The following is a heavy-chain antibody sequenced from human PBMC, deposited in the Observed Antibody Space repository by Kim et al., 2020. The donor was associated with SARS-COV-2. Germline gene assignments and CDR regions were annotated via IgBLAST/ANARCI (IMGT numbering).Heavy chain of an antibody. V-gene: IGHV3-13*04. CDR2: IGTAGDT. CDR3: ARGNGGGSSWAYYYYGMDV. D-gene: IGHD6-13*01. J-gene: IGHJ6*02. CDR1: GFTFSSYD. Sequence: GGSLRRSCAASGFTFSSYDMHWVRQATGKGLEWVSAIGTAGDTYYPGSVKGRFTISRENAKNSLYLQMNSLRAGDTAVYYCARGNGGGSSWAYYYYGMDVWGQGTTVTVSS.